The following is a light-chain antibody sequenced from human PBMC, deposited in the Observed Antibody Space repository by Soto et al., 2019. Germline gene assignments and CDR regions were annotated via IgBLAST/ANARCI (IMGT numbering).Light chain of an antibody. Sequence: QSALTQPASVSGSPGQSITISCTGTSGDVGTHNLVSWYQQHPGKAPKLMIYEDNKRPSGVSNRFSGSKSGNTASLTISGLQADDEAVYHCCSYAGRNTVLFGGGTKLTV. V-gene: IGLV2-23*01. CDR3: CSYAGRNTVL. J-gene: IGLJ2*01. CDR1: SGDVGTHNL. CDR2: EDN.